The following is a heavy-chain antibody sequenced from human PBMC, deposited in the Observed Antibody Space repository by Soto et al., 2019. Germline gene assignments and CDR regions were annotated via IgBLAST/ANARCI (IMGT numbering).Heavy chain of an antibody. CDR2: MKPNSGNT. CDR3: AREGVRGIDV. J-gene: IGHJ6*02. CDR1: GYTFTSYD. V-gene: IGHV1-8*01. D-gene: IGHD2-8*01. Sequence: QVQLVQSGAEVKKPGASVKVSCKASGYTFTSYDMNWVRQANGQGLEWMGWMKPNSGNTGYAQKFPGRVTMTRNTSIRTAYIELSSLKSEDTAVYYCAREGVRGIDVWGQGPTVTVSS.